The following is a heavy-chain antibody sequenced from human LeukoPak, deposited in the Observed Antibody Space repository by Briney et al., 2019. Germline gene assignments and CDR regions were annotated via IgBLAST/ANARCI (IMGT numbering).Heavy chain of an antibody. CDR1: GFTFRRYA. V-gene: IGHV3-30*10. Sequence: GGSLRLSCQVSGFTFRRYALHWVRQAPDKGLEWVAVISYDGSKEEYRDAVKGRFTISRDNSKNTLYLQMNSLRAEDTAVYYCARVFRTEEYGGDKPPAYWGQGTLVTVSS. J-gene: IGHJ1*01. D-gene: IGHD4-23*01. CDR3: ARVFRTEEYGGDKPPAY. CDR2: ISYDGSKE.